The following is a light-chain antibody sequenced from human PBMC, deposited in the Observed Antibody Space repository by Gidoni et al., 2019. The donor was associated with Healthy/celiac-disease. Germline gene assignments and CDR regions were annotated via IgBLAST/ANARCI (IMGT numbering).Light chain of an antibody. J-gene: IGKJ4*01. CDR3: QQYGSSPST. CDR2: GAS. V-gene: IGKV3-20*01. CDR1: QSVSSNS. Sequence: EIVFTQSPGTRSLSPGERATLSCRASQSVSSNSLAWYHQKPGQAPRLLIYGASSRATGIPDRFSGSGSGTDFTLTISRLEPEDFAVYYCQQYGSSPSTFGGXTKVEIK.